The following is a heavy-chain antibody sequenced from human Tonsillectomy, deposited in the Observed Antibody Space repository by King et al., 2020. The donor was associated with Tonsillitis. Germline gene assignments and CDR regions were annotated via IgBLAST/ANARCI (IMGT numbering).Heavy chain of an antibody. CDR3: ASRHDWDDY. J-gene: IGHJ4*02. CDR1: GGSVSRGRYY. CDR2: IYHSWGL. V-gene: IGHV4-61*01. D-gene: IGHD3-9*01. Sequence: QLQESGPGLVKPSETLSLTCNVFGGSVSRGRYYWTWVRQPPGEGLEWIGYIYHSWGLRSNHSLKSRVTISLDTSTNQFSLNLTSVTAPDTAVYFCASRHDWDDYWGQGTLVTVSS.